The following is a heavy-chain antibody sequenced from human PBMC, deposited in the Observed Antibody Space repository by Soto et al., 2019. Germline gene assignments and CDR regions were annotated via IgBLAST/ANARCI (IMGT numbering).Heavy chain of an antibody. Sequence: PGGSLRLSCAASGFTFRRNNMNWVRQAPGKGLEWVASISSSGDYLYYADSVKGRFIISRDNFQNSLYLQMNSLRAEDTAVYYCASCIAAAGTEGWFDPWGQGTLVTVSS. CDR1: GFTFRRNN. CDR3: ASCIAAAGTEGWFDP. CDR2: ISSSGDYL. J-gene: IGHJ5*02. V-gene: IGHV3-21*01. D-gene: IGHD6-13*01.